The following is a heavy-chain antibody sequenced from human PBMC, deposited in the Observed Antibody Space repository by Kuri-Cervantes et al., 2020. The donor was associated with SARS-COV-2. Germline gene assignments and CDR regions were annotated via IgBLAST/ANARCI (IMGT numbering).Heavy chain of an antibody. CDR2: IYYSGST. CDR3: ARPYGDDLNWYFDL. V-gene: IGHV4-39*07. D-gene: IGHD4-17*01. Sequence: ESLKISCTVSGGSISSSSYYWGWIRQPPGKGLEWIGSIYYSGSTNYNPSLKSRVAISVDTSKNQFSLKLSSVTAADTAVYYCARPYGDDLNWYFDLWGRGTLVTVSS. CDR1: GGSISSSSYY. J-gene: IGHJ2*01.